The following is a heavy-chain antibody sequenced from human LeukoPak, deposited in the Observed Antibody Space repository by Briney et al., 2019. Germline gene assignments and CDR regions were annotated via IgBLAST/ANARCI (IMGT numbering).Heavy chain of an antibody. V-gene: IGHV3-21*01. Sequence: GGSLRLSCAASGFTFSSYSMNWVRQAPGKGLEWVSSISSSSSYIYYADSVKGRFTISRDNAKNSLYLQMNSLRAEDTAVYYCARCARWGGGCYFVFDPWGQGTLVTVSS. CDR2: ISSSSSYI. D-gene: IGHD2-21*01. CDR3: ARCARWGGGCYFVFDP. J-gene: IGHJ5*02. CDR1: GFTFSSYS.